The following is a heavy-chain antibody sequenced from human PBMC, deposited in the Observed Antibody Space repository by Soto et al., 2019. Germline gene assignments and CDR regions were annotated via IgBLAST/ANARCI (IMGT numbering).Heavy chain of an antibody. V-gene: IGHV3-23*01. Sequence: EVQLLESGGGLVQPGGSLRLSCAASGFTFSSYAMSWVRQAPGKGLEWVSAISGSGGSTHYADSVKGRFTISRDNSKNTLYLQMNSMRAEDTAVYYCAKDGNYYGSGSYYPHWGQGTLVTVSS. CDR3: AKDGNYYGSGSYYPH. CDR1: GFTFSSYA. D-gene: IGHD3-10*01. J-gene: IGHJ4*02. CDR2: ISGSGGST.